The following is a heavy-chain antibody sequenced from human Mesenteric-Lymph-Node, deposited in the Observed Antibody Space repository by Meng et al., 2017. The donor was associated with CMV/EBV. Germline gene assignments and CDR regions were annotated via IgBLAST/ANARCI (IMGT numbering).Heavy chain of an antibody. Sequence: GGSLRLSCAASGFTFSTYSMNWVRQAPGKGLEWVSYISSSSSIISYADSVKGRVTISRDNAKNSLSLQMNSLRAEDTAVYYRARGSDCSGTSCYSLYYYGMDVWGQGTTVTVSS. CDR2: ISSSSSII. V-gene: IGHV3-48*04. D-gene: IGHD2-2*01. CDR3: ARGSDCSGTSCYSLYYYGMDV. J-gene: IGHJ6*02. CDR1: GFTFSTYS.